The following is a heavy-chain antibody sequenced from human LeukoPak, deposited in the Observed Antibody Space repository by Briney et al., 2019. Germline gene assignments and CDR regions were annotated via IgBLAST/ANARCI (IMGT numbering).Heavy chain of an antibody. CDR1: GFTFSSYA. Sequence: PGGSLRLSCAASGFTFSSYAMSWVRQAPGKGLEWVSAISGSGGSTYYADSVKGRFTIFRDNSKNTLYLQMNSLRAEDTAVYYCAKDQSKVRSPGKNWFDPWGQGTLVTVSS. J-gene: IGHJ5*02. V-gene: IGHV3-23*01. CDR2: ISGSGGST. CDR3: AKDQSKVRSPGKNWFDP. D-gene: IGHD3-10*01.